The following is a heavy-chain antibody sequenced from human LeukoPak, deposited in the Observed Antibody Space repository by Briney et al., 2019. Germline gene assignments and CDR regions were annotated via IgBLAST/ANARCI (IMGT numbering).Heavy chain of an antibody. CDR2: VNHGEST. Sequence: SETLSLTCAVYGDSFSGYYWTWIRQPPGKGLEWIGEVNHGESTTYNPSLRSRVTISVDTSKNQFSLKLNSVTAADTAVYYCARRGMNWDYVWYFDLWGRGTLATVSS. D-gene: IGHD1-7*01. J-gene: IGHJ2*01. V-gene: IGHV4-34*01. CDR1: GDSFSGYY. CDR3: ARRGMNWDYVWYFDL.